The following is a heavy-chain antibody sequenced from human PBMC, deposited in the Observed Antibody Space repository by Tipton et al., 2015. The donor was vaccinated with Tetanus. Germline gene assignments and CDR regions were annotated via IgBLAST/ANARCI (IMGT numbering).Heavy chain of an antibody. CDR1: GFTFSSYA. J-gene: IGHJ3*02. CDR2: IYSGGTRT. V-gene: IGHV3-23*03. Sequence: GSLRLSCAASGFTFSSYAMSWVRQAPGKGLEWVSLIYSGGTRTYYVGSVEGRFTISRDNSKNTLYLQMNSLRAEDTAVYYCAKETPQQAFDIWGQGAMVTVSS. D-gene: IGHD6-13*01. CDR3: AKETPQQAFDI.